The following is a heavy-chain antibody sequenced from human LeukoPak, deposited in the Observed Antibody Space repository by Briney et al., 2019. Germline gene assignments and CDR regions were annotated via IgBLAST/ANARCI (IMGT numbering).Heavy chain of an antibody. CDR2: ISGRTGST. Sequence: GGSLRLSCAASGFTFSTNAMSWVCQAPGKGLEWVSAISGRTGSTYYSDSVKGRFTISRDNSKSTLYLQMDSLRAEDTPVYYCAKCGNSGCHLIDYWGQGTLVTVSS. J-gene: IGHJ4*02. CDR1: GFTFSTNA. V-gene: IGHV3-23*01. D-gene: IGHD5-12*01. CDR3: AKCGNSGCHLIDY.